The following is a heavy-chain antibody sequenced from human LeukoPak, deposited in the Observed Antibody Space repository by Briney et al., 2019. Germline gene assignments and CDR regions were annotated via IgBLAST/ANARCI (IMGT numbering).Heavy chain of an antibody. J-gene: IGHJ4*02. CDR3: AKTSRITMVRGVTDFDY. V-gene: IGHV3-23*01. Sequence: PGGSLRLSCAASGFTFSSYAMSWVRQAPGKGLEWVLAISGSGGSTYYADSVKGRFTISRDNSKNTLYLQMNSLRAEDTAVYYCAKTSRITMVRGVTDFDYWGQGTLVTVSS. CDR2: ISGSGGST. D-gene: IGHD3-10*01. CDR1: GFTFSSYA.